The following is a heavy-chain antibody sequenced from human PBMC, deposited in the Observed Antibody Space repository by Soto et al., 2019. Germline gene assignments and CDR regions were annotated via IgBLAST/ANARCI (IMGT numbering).Heavy chain of an antibody. CDR2: INPNSGGT. J-gene: IGHJ6*02. CDR3: ARGGVRGVMELYYYGMDV. V-gene: IGHV1-2*02. CDR1: GYTFTGYY. Sequence: ASRKVSCKASGYTFTGYYMHWVRQAPGQGLEWRGWINPNSGGTNYAQKFQGRVTMTRDTSISTAYRELSRLRSDDTAVYYCARGGVRGVMELYYYGMDVWGQGTTVTVSS. D-gene: IGHD3-10*01.